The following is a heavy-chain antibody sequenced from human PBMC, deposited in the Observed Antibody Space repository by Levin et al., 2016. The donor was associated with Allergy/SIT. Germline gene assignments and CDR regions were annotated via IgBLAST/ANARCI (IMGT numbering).Heavy chain of an antibody. Sequence: GGSLRLSCAASGFTFSSYALGWVRQPPGKGLEWVSAIRSSDGETSYADSVKGRFTVSRDNSKNTLYLQMNSLRADDTALYYCARKGDGDNFANLDYWGQGTLVTVSS. J-gene: IGHJ4*02. CDR2: IRSSDGET. CDR3: ARKGDGDNFANLDY. D-gene: IGHD5-24*01. V-gene: IGHV3-23*01. CDR1: GFTFSSYA.